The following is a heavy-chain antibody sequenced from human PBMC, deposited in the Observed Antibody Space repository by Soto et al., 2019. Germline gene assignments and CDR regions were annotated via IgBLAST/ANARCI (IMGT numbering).Heavy chain of an antibody. J-gene: IGHJ6*02. CDR3: ARHFPYWNDGLLAKDYYYYGMDV. Sequence: GESLKISCKGSGYSFTSYWIGWVRQMPGKGLEWMGIIYPGDSDTRYSPSFQGQVTISADKSISTAYLQWSSLKASDTAMYYCARHFPYWNDGLLAKDYYYYGMDVWGQGTTVTVSS. CDR1: GYSFTSYW. V-gene: IGHV5-51*01. D-gene: IGHD1-1*01. CDR2: IYPGDSDT.